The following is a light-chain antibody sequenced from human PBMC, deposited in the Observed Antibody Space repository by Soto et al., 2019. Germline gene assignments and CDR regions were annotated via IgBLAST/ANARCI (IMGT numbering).Light chain of an antibody. CDR1: QSVSSK. CDR2: GAS. V-gene: IGKV3-20*01. Sequence: EIVLTQSPGTLSLSPGERATLSCRASQSVSSKLAWYRQKPGQSPRLLIYGASNRATGIPDRFSGSGSGTDFTLTISRLEPEDFAVYYCQQYGSAITFGQGARLEIK. CDR3: QQYGSAIT. J-gene: IGKJ5*01.